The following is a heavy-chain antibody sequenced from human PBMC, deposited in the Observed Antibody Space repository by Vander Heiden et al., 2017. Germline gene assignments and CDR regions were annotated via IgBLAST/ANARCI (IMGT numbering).Heavy chain of an antibody. J-gene: IGHJ4*02. V-gene: IGHV3-30-3*01. D-gene: IGHD3-16*01. Sequence: QVQLVESGGGVVQPGRSLRLSCAASGFTFGGYAMHWVRQAPGKGLEWVGAISYDGTNQYYADSVKGRFTISRDNSKNTLYLEMNRLRNEDTAVYYCARVAPGMITFGGVRWAQGTLVTVS. CDR1: GFTFGGYA. CDR2: ISYDGTNQ. CDR3: ARVAPGMITFGGVR.